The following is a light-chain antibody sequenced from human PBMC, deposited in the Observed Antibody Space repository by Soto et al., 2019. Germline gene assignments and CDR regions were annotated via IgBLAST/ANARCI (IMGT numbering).Light chain of an antibody. CDR2: DAS. Sequence: EIVLTQSPATLSLSPGERATLSCRASQSVSSYLAWYQQKPGQAPRLLIYDASNGATGIPARFSGSGSGTDFPLTISSLEPEDFAVYYCQQRSNWPRTFGQGTKLEIK. CDR3: QQRSNWPRT. CDR1: QSVSSY. J-gene: IGKJ2*01. V-gene: IGKV3-11*01.